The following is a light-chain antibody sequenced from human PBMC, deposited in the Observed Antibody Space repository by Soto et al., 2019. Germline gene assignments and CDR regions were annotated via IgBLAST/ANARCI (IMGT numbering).Light chain of an antibody. J-gene: IGLJ1*01. CDR3: QSYDGSLSSYV. V-gene: IGLV1-40*01. CDR2: GNN. Sequence: QAVLTQPPSVSGAPGQRVTIACSGSTSNIGSNYDVHWYQQLPGTAPKVLIYGNNNRPSGVPNRFSASKSGTSASLAIAGLQAEDEADYHCQSYDGSLSSYVFGTGTKLTVL. CDR1: TSNIGSNYD.